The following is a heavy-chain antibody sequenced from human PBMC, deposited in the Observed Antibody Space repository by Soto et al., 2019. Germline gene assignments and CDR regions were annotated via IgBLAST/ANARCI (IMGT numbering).Heavy chain of an antibody. D-gene: IGHD6-13*01. J-gene: IGHJ6*02. CDR1: GYTLTELS. Sequence: ASVKVSCKVSGYTLTELSMHWVRQAPGKGLEWMGGFDPEDGETIYAQKFQGRVTMTEDKSTDTAYMELSSLRSEDTAVYYCATDSGIAAGYYYYGMDVWGQGTTVTVSS. CDR3: ATDSGIAAGYYYYGMDV. V-gene: IGHV1-24*01. CDR2: FDPEDGET.